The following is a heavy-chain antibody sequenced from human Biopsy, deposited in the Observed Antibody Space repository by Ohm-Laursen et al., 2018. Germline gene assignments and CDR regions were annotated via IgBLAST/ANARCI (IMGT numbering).Heavy chain of an antibody. CDR2: INTYNANT. CDR3: AGDYQPKIMTIHYYYYGMDV. J-gene: IGHJ6*02. D-gene: IGHD2-2*01. Sequence: SVKVSCKASGYTFTSYGISWVRQAPGQGLEWMGWINTYNANTDYAQKVQGRVTMTTDTSTSTAYMELRSLRSDDTAVYYCAGDYQPKIMTIHYYYYGMDVWGLGTTVTVSS. CDR1: GYTFTSYG. V-gene: IGHV1-18*01.